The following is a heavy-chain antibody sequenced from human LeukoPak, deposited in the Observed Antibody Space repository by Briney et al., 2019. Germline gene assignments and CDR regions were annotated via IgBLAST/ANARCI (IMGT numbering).Heavy chain of an antibody. J-gene: IGHJ6*01. CDR2: MSGSRGDT. CDR1: GFSFSGFA. D-gene: IGHD1-26*01. V-gene: IGHV3-23*01. CDR3: AKMKGHPLPKYYMDV. Sequence: PGGALRLSCPPSGFSFSGFAMSWLRRTPGKGLDGVSCMSGSRGDTLYADSVKGRFTISRDNSKNTLYLEMNSLRAEDTAIYYCAKMKGHPLPKYYMDVWGQGTTVTVSS.